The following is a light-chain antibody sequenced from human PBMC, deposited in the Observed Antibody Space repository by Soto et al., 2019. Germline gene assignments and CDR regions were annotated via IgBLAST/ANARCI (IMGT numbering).Light chain of an antibody. CDR1: QGISND. CDR2: AAS. Sequence: DIQMTQSPSSLSASIGDRVTISCRASQGISNDLAWYQQKPGKVPYLLIYAASTSHSGVPSRFRGSGSGTDFTLTISSLQPEDVATYYCQNYNSAPRTFGQGTKVDIE. V-gene: IGKV1-27*01. J-gene: IGKJ1*01. CDR3: QNYNSAPRT.